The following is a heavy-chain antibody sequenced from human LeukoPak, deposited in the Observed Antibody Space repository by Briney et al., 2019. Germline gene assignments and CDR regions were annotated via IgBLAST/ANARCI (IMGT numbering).Heavy chain of an antibody. D-gene: IGHD2-2*02. CDR2: ISAYNGNT. J-gene: IGHJ6*02. V-gene: IGHV1-18*01. Sequence: GASVKVSCKASGYTFTSYGISWVRQAPGQGREWMGWISAYNGNTNYAQKLQGRVTMTTDTSTSTAYMELRSLRSDDTAVYYCARDSYCSSTSCYNLRVYYYGMDVWGQGTTVTVSS. CDR3: ARDSYCSSTSCYNLRVYYYGMDV. CDR1: GYTFTSYG.